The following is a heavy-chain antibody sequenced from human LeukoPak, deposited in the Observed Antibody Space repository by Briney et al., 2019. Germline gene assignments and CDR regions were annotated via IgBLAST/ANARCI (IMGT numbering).Heavy chain of an antibody. J-gene: IGHJ2*01. D-gene: IGHD6-13*01. CDR3: AKDMGQKYSSSWYYWYFDL. CDR1: GFTFSSYA. Sequence: PGGSLRLSCAASGFTFSSYAMSWVRQAPGKGLDWVSLVSGSGGSTYYADSVKGRFTISRDNSKNTLYLQMNSLRAEDTAVYYCAKDMGQKYSSSWYYWYFDLWGRGTLVTVSS. CDR2: VSGSGGST. V-gene: IGHV3-23*01.